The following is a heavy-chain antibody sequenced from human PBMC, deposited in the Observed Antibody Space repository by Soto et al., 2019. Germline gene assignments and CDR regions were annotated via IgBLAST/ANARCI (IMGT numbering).Heavy chain of an antibody. CDR2: IYYSGST. D-gene: IGHD6-19*01. CDR1: GGSISSGGYY. Sequence: SETLSLTCTVSGGSISSGGYYWSWIRQHPGKGLEWIGYIYYSGSTYYNPSLKSRVTISADTSKNQLSLKLSSVTAADTAVYYCARGYSSGWYGEFDPWGQGTLVAVSS. J-gene: IGHJ5*02. CDR3: ARGYSSGWYGEFDP. V-gene: IGHV4-31*03.